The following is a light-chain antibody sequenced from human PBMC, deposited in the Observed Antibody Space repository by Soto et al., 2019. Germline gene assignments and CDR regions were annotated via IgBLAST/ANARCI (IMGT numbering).Light chain of an antibody. Sequence: DIQLTRSRTSLTASVGDSVTITCRTSQSISSYLNWYQQKPRKAPKHLIYAASSLQSGVPSWFSGSGSGTDFTPTISSLQPEDFATYYCQQRYSTLALTFGGGTRVEIK. CDR1: QSISSY. J-gene: IGKJ4*01. V-gene: IGKV1-39*01. CDR2: AAS. CDR3: QQRYSTLALT.